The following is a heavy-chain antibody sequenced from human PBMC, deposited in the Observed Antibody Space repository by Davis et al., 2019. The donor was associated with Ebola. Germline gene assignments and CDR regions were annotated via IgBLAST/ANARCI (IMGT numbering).Heavy chain of an antibody. CDR3: ARRQNTYGVGNGIDF. J-gene: IGHJ4*02. CDR1: GYIFTDNY. Sequence: AASVKVSCKASGYIFTDNYIHWVRQAPGQGLEWMGWINPHIGGRNYAQKFEDRVTMTRDTSISTAYMELSGLTSGDTAVYYCARRQNTYGVGNGIDFWGQGTLVTVSS. D-gene: IGHD4-17*01. CDR2: INPHIGGR. V-gene: IGHV1-2*02.